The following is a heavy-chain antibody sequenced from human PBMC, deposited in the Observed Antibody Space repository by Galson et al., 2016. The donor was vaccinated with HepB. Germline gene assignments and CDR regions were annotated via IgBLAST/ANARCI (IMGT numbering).Heavy chain of an antibody. CDR1: GGPISTSDHY. D-gene: IGHD1-1*01. CDR3: ATHAGYMFH. J-gene: IGHJ4*02. CDR2: IHYTGHT. Sequence: SETLSLTCTVSGGPISTSDHYWGWIRQSPGKGPEWFTSIHYTGHTYFNPSLPSLTSRVTNSMDASKSQFYLRMTSVTVADTAVYYCATHAGYMFHWGQGIQVTVSS. V-gene: IGHV4-39*01.